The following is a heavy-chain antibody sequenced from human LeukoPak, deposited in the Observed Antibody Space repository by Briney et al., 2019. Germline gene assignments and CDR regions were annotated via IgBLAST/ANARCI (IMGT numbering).Heavy chain of an antibody. D-gene: IGHD3-10*01. CDR3: ARVSSKATVRGLITKKNYFYYYMDV. Sequence: GGSLRLSCAASGFTFSTYAVHWVRQAPGKGLEWVSGISWNSGSIDYEDSVKGRFTISRDNAKNSLYLQMNSLRSEATAVYYCARVSSKATVRGLITKKNYFYYYMDVWGKGTTVTISS. CDR1: GFTFSTYA. J-gene: IGHJ6*03. CDR2: ISWNSGSI. V-gene: IGHV3-9*01.